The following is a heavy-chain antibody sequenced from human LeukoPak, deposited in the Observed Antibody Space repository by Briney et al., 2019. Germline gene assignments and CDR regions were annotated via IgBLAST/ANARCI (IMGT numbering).Heavy chain of an antibody. J-gene: IGHJ4*02. CDR2: ISGSGGST. CDR1: GFTFSSYA. CDR3: ARHVVTPGELDY. D-gene: IGHD4-23*01. Sequence: GGSLRLSCAASGFTFSSYAMGWVRQAPGKGLEWVSAISGSGGSTYYADSVKGRFTISRDNSKNTLYLQMNSLRAEDTAVYYCARHVVTPGELDYWGQGTLVTVSS. V-gene: IGHV3-23*01.